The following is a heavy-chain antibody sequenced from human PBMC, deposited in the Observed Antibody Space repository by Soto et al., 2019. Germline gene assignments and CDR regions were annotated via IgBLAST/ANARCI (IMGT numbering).Heavy chain of an antibody. Sequence: SETLSLTXTVSGGSISSSSYYWGWIRQPPGKGLEWIGSIYYSGSTYYNPSLKSRVTISVDTSKNQFSLKLSSVTAADTAVYYCAGVTVVPNWFDPWGQGTLDTVSS. V-gene: IGHV4-39*01. CDR2: IYYSGST. J-gene: IGHJ5*02. CDR3: AGVTVVPNWFDP. D-gene: IGHD2-15*01. CDR1: GGSISSSSYY.